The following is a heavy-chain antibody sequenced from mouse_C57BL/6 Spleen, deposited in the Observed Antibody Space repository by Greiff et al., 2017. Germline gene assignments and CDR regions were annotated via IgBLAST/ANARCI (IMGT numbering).Heavy chain of an antibody. Sequence: EVMLVESGGDLVKPGGSLKLSCAASGFTFSSYGMSWVRQTPDKRLEWVATISSGGSYTYYPDSVKGRFTISRDNAKNTLYLQMSSLKSEDTSMYYCAREEDSNYYFDYWGQGTTLTVSS. V-gene: IGHV5-6*01. CDR2: ISSGGSYT. J-gene: IGHJ2*01. CDR1: GFTFSSYG. CDR3: AREEDSNYYFDY. D-gene: IGHD2-5*01.